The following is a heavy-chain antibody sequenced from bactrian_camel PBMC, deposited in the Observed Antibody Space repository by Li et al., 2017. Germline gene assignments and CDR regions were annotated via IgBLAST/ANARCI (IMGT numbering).Heavy chain of an antibody. Sequence: VQLVESGGGSVQAGGSLRLACAASGYTYSTYCMGWFRQAPRKEREEVAAIASDGTKNYADSVKGRFIISQDSAKNTLYLQLNSLKPEDTAVYYCAATFGNRCGSRSSALDYNEYLSWYYRVLRHGLLGQRNPGHRL. D-gene: IGHD6*01. V-gene: IGHV3S53*01. CDR1: GYTYSTYC. J-gene: IGHJ7*01. CDR2: IASDGTK.